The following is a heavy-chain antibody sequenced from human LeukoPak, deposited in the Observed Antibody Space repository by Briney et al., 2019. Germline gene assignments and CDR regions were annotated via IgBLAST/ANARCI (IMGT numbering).Heavy chain of an antibody. CDR3: ARHYDHDITLLQY. CDR1: GYSFNTYW. V-gene: IGHV5-10-1*01. J-gene: IGHJ4*02. CDR2: IHPGDSDI. D-gene: IGHD3-16*01. Sequence: RGESLRISCKTSGYSFNTYWITWVRHMPGGGLEWMGRIHPGDSDITYSPSFQGHVTFSTDKSITTAYLQWTSLKASDTAMYFCARHYDHDITLLQYWGRGTQVTVSS.